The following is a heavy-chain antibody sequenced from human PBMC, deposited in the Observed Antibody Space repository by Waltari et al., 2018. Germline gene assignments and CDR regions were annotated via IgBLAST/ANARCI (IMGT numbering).Heavy chain of an antibody. CDR3: AREVLPNATIWCSYFDY. D-gene: IGHD5-12*01. Sequence: QVQLQESGPGLVKPSQTLSLTCTVSGDSITSNSFYWNWVRQPAGKGLEWIGRFYSSEYINYNPSLKSRVTISRDTSKKQFFLKLTSVTAADTAFYYCAREVLPNATIWCSYFDYWGQGSLVTVSS. V-gene: IGHV4-61*02. CDR1: GDSITSNSFY. J-gene: IGHJ4*02. CDR2: FYSSEYI.